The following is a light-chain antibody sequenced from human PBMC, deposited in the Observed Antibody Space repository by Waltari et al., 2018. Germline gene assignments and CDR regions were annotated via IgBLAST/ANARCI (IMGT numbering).Light chain of an antibody. J-gene: IGKJ4*01. CDR1: QSITNNY. CDR2: HAS. CDR3: QKYGSTPRP. V-gene: IGKV3-20*01. Sequence: DIVLTQSPGTLSLSPGERASLSCRASQSITNNYLASYQQIPGQAPRVLIYHASTRANGIPDRFSGSGSGTDFTLTISRLEPEDFAVYYCQKYGSTPRPFGGGTKVEIK.